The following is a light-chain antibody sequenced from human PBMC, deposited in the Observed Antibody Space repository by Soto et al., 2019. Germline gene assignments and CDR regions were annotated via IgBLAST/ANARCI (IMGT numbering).Light chain of an antibody. CDR3: SSYPSSSTLVV. J-gene: IGLJ2*01. V-gene: IGLV2-14*01. Sequence: QSALTQPASVSGSPGQSITISCTGTSRDVGGYNYVSWYQQHPGKAPKLMIYDVSNRPSGVSNRFSGSKSGNTASLTISGLQAEDEADYYGSSYPSSSTLVVFGGGTQLTV. CDR1: SRDVGGYNY. CDR2: DVS.